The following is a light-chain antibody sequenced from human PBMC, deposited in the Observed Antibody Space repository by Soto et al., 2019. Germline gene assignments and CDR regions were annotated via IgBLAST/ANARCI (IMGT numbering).Light chain of an antibody. Sequence: QSVLTQPPSVSAAPGQKVTISCSGSSSNIGNNYVFWYQQLPGTAPKLLIYDNNKRPSGIPDRFSGSKSGTSATLGITGLQAGDEADYYCGTWDSSLSACVFGGGTKLTVL. CDR3: GTWDSSLSACV. CDR2: DNN. V-gene: IGLV1-51*01. CDR1: SSNIGNNY. J-gene: IGLJ2*01.